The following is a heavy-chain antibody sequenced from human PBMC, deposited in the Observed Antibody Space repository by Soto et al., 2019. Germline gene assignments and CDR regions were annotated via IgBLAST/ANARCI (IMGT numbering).Heavy chain of an antibody. J-gene: IGHJ4*02. V-gene: IGHV3-30*18. CDR1: GFIFSNYG. D-gene: IGHD2-2*01. Sequence: QVQLVESGGGVVQPGRSLRLSCAASGFIFSNYGMHWVRQAPGKGLEWVAVISYDGSHKYYVDSVKGRFTISRDNSKNPLFLQMNSLRAEDTAVYYCAKQYLGYCSTTSCSFDYWGQGTLVSVSS. CDR3: AKQYLGYCSTTSCSFDY. CDR2: ISYDGSHK.